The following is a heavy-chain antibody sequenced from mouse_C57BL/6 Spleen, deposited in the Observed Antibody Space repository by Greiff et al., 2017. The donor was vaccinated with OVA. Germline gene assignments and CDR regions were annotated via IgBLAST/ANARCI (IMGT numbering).Heavy chain of an antibody. J-gene: IGHJ2*01. Sequence: EVQLVESGGDLVKPGGSLKLSCAASGFTFSSYGMSWVRQTPDKRLEWVATISSGGSYTYYPDSVKGRFTISRDNAKNTLYLQMSSLKSEDTAMYYCASLMVSGYFDYWGQGTTLTVSS. CDR1: GFTFSSYG. D-gene: IGHD2-2*01. V-gene: IGHV5-6*01. CDR3: ASLMVSGYFDY. CDR2: ISSGGSYT.